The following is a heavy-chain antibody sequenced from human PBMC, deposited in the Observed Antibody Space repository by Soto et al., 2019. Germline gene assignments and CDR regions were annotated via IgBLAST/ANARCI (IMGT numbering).Heavy chain of an antibody. V-gene: IGHV4-39*01. CDR2: IYYSGST. J-gene: IGHJ4*02. CDR3: AGHWGRKVFDY. D-gene: IGHD3-16*01. CDR1: GGSISSSSYY. Sequence: QLQLQESGPGLVKPSETLSLTCTVSGGSISSSSYYWGWIRQPPGKGLEWIGSIYYSGSTYYNPSLKRRVTIPVDTCKNQFSLKLSSVTAADTAVYYCAGHWGRKVFDYWGQGTLVTVSS.